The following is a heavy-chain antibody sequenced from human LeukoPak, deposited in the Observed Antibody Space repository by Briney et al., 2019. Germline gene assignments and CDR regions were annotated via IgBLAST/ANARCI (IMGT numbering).Heavy chain of an antibody. CDR3: ARDKRVLSYYYGIDV. Sequence: GGSLRLSCAASGFTFSDHYMDWVRQAPGKGLEWVGRIRNKANSYTTEYAASVKGRFTISRDDSKNSLYLQMNSLKTEDTAVYYCARDKRVLSYYYGIDVWGKGTTVTVSS. V-gene: IGHV3-72*01. D-gene: IGHD2-8*01. CDR2: IRNKANSYTT. CDR1: GFTFSDHY. J-gene: IGHJ6*04.